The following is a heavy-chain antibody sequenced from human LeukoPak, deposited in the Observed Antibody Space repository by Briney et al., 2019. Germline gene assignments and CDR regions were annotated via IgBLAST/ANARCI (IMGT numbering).Heavy chain of an antibody. J-gene: IGHJ4*02. D-gene: IGHD6-13*01. CDR3: ARDVYSSSWFDYFDY. CDR1: GFTFSSYE. Sequence: PGGSLRLSCAASGFTFSSYEMNWVRQAPGKGLEWVAVISYDGSNKYYADSVKGRFTISRDNSKNTLYLQMNSLRAEDTAVYYCARDVYSSSWFDYFDYWGQGTLVTVSS. CDR2: ISYDGSNK. V-gene: IGHV3-30*04.